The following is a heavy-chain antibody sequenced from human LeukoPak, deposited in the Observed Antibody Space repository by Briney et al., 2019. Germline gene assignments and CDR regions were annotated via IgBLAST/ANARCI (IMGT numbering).Heavy chain of an antibody. V-gene: IGHV3-7*01. J-gene: IGHJ4*02. CDR2: INPDGTER. D-gene: IGHD2-21*02. Sequence: GGSLRLSCAASGFTFSSYWMSWVRQAPGKGLEWVASINPDGTERHYVDSVKGRFTISRDNGNNSLYLQMNSLRADNTAVYYCARNSVIGPTGDWDVYYIDNWGQGTLVTVSS. CDR1: GFTFSSYW. CDR3: ARNSVIGPTGDWDVYYIDN.